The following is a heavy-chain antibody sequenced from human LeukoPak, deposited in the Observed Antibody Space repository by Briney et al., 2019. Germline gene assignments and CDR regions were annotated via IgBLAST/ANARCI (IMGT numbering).Heavy chain of an antibody. CDR3: ARDKQLVRRPGPIDY. J-gene: IGHJ4*02. CDR1: GYTFTGYY. Sequence: GASVKVSCKASGYTFTGYYMHWVRQAPGQGLEWMGRINPNSGGTNYAQKFQGRVNMTRDTSISTAYLELSRLRSDDTAVYYCARDKQLVRRPGPIDYWGQGTLVTVSS. CDR2: INPNSGGT. V-gene: IGHV1-2*06. D-gene: IGHD6-6*01.